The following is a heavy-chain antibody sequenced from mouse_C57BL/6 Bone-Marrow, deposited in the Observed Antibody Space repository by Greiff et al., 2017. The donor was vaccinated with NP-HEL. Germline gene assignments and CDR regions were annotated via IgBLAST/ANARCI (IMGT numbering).Heavy chain of an antibody. D-gene: IGHD1-1*01. Sequence: DVQLQESEGGLVQPGSSMKLSCTASGFTFSDYYMAWVRQVPEKGLEWVANINYDGSSTYYLDSLKSRFIISRDNAKNILYLQMSSLKSEDTATYYCARETLSSYVDWYFDVWGTGTTVTVSS. V-gene: IGHV5-16*01. CDR1: GFTFSDYY. J-gene: IGHJ1*03. CDR3: ARETLSSYVDWYFDV. CDR2: INYDGSST.